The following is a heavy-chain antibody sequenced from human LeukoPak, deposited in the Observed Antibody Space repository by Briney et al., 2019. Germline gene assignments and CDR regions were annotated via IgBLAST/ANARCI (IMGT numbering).Heavy chain of an antibody. J-gene: IGHJ5*02. CDR3: AREQYYYESSGPGWFDP. Sequence: PGGSLRLSCAASGFTVSSNYMSWVRQAPGKGLEWVSVIYSGGSTYYADSVKGRFTISRDNSKNTLYLQMNSLRAEDTAVYYCAREQYYYESSGPGWFDPWGQGTLVTVSS. CDR1: GFTVSSNY. CDR2: IYSGGST. V-gene: IGHV3-66*02. D-gene: IGHD3-22*01.